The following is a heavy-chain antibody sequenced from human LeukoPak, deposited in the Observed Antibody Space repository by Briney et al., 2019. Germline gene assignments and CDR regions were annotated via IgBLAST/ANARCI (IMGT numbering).Heavy chain of an antibody. CDR3: ARVGWLRGYFDY. D-gene: IGHD3-10*01. CDR2: IYYSGST. V-gene: IGHV4-59*08. CDR1: GGSISSYY. J-gene: IGHJ4*02. Sequence: SETLSLTCTVSGGSISSYYWSWIRQPPGKGLEWIGYIYYSGSTNYNPSLKSRVTISVDTSKNQFSLKLSSVTAADTAVYYCARVGWLRGYFDYWGQGTLVTVSS.